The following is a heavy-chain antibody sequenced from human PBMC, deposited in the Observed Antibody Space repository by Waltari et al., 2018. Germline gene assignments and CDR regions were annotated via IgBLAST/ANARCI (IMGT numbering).Heavy chain of an antibody. V-gene: IGHV1-69*12. CDR3: ARDLAYCSGGSCYPTGGWFDP. CDR2: IIPIFGTA. D-gene: IGHD2-15*01. J-gene: IGHJ5*02. CDR1: GGTFSSYA. Sequence: QVQLVQSGAEVKKPGSSVKVSCKASGGTFSSYAISWVRQAPGQGLEWMGGIIPIFGTANYAQKFQGRVTITADESTSTAYMELSSLRSEDTAVYYCARDLAYCSGGSCYPTGGWFDPWGQGTLVTVSS.